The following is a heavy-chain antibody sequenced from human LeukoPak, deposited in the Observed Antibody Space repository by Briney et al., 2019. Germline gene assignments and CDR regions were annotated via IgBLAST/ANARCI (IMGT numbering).Heavy chain of an antibody. CDR1: GYTFTSYY. D-gene: IGHD3-16*01. J-gene: IGHJ5*02. CDR3: ARGGYDYVWGSPSAPDWFDP. CDR2: INPSGGST. Sequence: ASVKVSCKASGYTFTSYYIHWVRQAPGQGLQWMGIINPSGGSTSYTQKFQGKITMTRDTSTSTAYMELSSLRSEDTAVYYCARGGYDYVWGSPSAPDWFDPWGQGTLVTVSS. V-gene: IGHV1-46*01.